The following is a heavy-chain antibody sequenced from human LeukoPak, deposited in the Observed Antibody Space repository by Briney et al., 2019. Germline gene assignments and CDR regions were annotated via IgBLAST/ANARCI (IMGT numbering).Heavy chain of an antibody. CDR2: INPKSGDT. CDR1: GYTFTGYY. V-gene: IGHV1-2*02. Sequence: ASVKVSCKASGYTFTGYYIHWVRRAPGQGLEWMGWINPKSGDTNYAQKFQGRVTMTGDTSISTAHMELSRLRSDDTAVYYCARVGHYYDSCGYYTFDYWGQGTLVTVSS. J-gene: IGHJ4*02. CDR3: ARVGHYYDSCGYYTFDY. D-gene: IGHD3-22*01.